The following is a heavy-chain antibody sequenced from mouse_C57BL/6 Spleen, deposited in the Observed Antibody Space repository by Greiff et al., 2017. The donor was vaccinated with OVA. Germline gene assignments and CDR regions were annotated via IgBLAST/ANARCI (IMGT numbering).Heavy chain of an antibody. CDR2: IYPGSGST. Sequence: QVQLKQPGAELVKPGASVKMSCKASGYTFTSYWITWVKQRPGQGLEWIGDIYPGSGSTNYNEKFKSKATLTVDTSSSTAYMQLSSLTSEDSAVYYCARELYYGSSYHYFDYWGQGTTLTVSS. V-gene: IGHV1-55*01. CDR3: ARELYYGSSYHYFDY. CDR1: GYTFTSYW. J-gene: IGHJ2*01. D-gene: IGHD1-1*01.